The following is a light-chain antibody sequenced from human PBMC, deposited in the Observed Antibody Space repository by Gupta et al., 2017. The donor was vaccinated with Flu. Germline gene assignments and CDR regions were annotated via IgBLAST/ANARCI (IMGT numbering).Light chain of an antibody. CDR3: QQIYNFPRT. CDR1: QEIHTS. V-gene: IGKV1-39*01. CDR2: VES. Sequence: DIQLTQSPSSLSASAGDRVTITCRSSQEIHTSVNWYQQKPGKAPKLLINVESNLQSGVSSRFSGSGNGTDFTLAVTDRQREEFAIYYCQQIYNFPRTFGQGTMLDI. J-gene: IGKJ1*01.